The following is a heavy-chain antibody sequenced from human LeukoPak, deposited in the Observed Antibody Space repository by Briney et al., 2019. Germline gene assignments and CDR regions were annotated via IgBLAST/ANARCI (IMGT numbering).Heavy chain of an antibody. D-gene: IGHD6-19*01. CDR1: GFTFSSYS. Sequence: PGGSLRLSCAASGFTFSSYSMNWVRQAPGKGLEWVSSISSRSSYIYYGDSVKGRFTISRDNAKNSLYLQMNSLRAEDTAVYYCASLAGPFDYWGQGTLVTVSS. CDR2: ISSRSSYI. CDR3: ASLAGPFDY. J-gene: IGHJ4*02. V-gene: IGHV3-21*01.